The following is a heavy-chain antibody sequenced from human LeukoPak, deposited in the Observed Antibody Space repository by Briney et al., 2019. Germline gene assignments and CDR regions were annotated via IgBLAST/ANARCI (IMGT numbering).Heavy chain of an antibody. CDR1: AYSILCGYY. D-gene: IGHD3-9*01. J-gene: IGHJ5*02. V-gene: IGHV4-38-2*01. CDR2: ICHSGRT. Sequence: QTLSLTCAVPAYSILCGYYCGCIRQPPRTTLNCLGRICHSGRTYYNPSLKSRVTISVDTSTYQISLDLTSVAAADTAVYSCARGGYAILTGPIDWFAPWGQPPLLTASS. CDR3: ARGGYAILTGPIDWFAP.